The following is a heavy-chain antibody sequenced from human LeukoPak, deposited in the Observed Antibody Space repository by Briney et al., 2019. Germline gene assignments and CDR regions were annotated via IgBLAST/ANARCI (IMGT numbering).Heavy chain of an antibody. Sequence: SVKVSCKASGGTFSSYAISWVRQAPGQGLEWMGRIIPIFGTANYAQKFPGRVTITTDESTSTAYMELSSLRSEDTAVYYCARDTLWIHSAGYYFDYWGQGTLVTVSS. D-gene: IGHD5-18*01. CDR3: ARDTLWIHSAGYYFDY. V-gene: IGHV1-69*05. J-gene: IGHJ4*02. CDR2: IIPIFGTA. CDR1: GGTFSSYA.